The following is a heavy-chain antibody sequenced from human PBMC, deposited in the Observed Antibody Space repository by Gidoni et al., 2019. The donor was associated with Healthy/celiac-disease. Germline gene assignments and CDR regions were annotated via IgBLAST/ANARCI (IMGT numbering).Heavy chain of an antibody. CDR2: IIPILGIA. CDR1: GGTFRRDT. J-gene: IGHJ5*02. Sequence: QVQLVQSGAEVKKPGSAVKVSCKAHGGTFRRDTIRWVRQAPGQGLEWMGRIIPILGIADYAQKFQGRVTITAGKSTSAAYMELSSLRSEYTAVYYCASDWYYGSGSYYGKYNWFDPWGQGTLVTVSS. CDR3: ASDWYYGSGSYYGKYNWFDP. D-gene: IGHD3-10*01. V-gene: IGHV1-69*02.